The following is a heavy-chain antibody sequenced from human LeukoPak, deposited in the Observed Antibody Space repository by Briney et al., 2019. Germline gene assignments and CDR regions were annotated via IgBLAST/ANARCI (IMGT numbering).Heavy chain of an antibody. D-gene: IGHD2-15*01. Sequence: SETLSLTCAVYGGSFSGYYWSWIRQPPGKGLEWIGYIYYSGSTNYNPSLKSRVTISVDTSKNQFSLKLSSVTAADTAVYYCAREGYSSTYYYYMDVWGKGTTVTVSS. CDR1: GGSFSGYY. CDR3: AREGYSSTYYYYMDV. V-gene: IGHV4-59*01. CDR2: IYYSGST. J-gene: IGHJ6*03.